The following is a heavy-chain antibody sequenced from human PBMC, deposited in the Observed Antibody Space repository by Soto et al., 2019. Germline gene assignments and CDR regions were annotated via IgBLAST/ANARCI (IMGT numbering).Heavy chain of an antibody. J-gene: IGHJ3*02. V-gene: IGHV3-11*06. CDR2: ISSGSSYT. CDR1: AFTFSDYY. Sequence: LRLSCADSAFTFSDYYMSWIRQAPGQGLEWVSYISSGSSYTKYADSVKGRFTISRDNAKSSLYLQMNSLRAEDSAVYYCAKILGYCSGGSCPEAFDIWGQGTMVTVSS. D-gene: IGHD2-15*01. CDR3: AKILGYCSGGSCPEAFDI.